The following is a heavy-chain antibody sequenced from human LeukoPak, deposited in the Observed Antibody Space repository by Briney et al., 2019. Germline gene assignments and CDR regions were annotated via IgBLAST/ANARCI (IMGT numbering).Heavy chain of an antibody. J-gene: IGHJ4*02. CDR3: ARDLSSSWGIDY. D-gene: IGHD6-13*01. Sequence: PGGSLRLSCAASGFTFSSYSMNWVRQAPGKGLEWVSSISSSSSYIYYADSVKGRFTISRDNAKNSLYLQMNSLRAEDTAVYSCARDLSSSWGIDYWGQGTLVTFSS. CDR1: GFTFSSYS. V-gene: IGHV3-21*01. CDR2: ISSSSSYI.